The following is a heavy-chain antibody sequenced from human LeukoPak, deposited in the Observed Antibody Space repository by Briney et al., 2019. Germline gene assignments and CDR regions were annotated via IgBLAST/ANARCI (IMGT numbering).Heavy chain of an antibody. CDR2: IVGGAGGT. CDR1: GFTFSSHG. CDR3: ATYRQIQVPFEF. Sequence: GSLRLSCAASGFTFSSHGMSWVRQAPGKGLKWVSGIVGGAGGTYYADSVKGRFTISRDNSRSTLSLQMDSLRAEDTATYYCATYRQIQVPFEFWGQGTLVTVSS. J-gene: IGHJ4*02. V-gene: IGHV3-23*01. D-gene: IGHD5-18*01.